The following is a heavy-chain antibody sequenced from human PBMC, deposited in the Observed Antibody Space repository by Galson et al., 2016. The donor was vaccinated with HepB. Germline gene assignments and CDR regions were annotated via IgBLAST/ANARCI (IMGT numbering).Heavy chain of an antibody. CDR3: ARHKIGGSGYDYGFDP. CDR1: SGSVSSGGYY. V-gene: IGHV4-61*08. CDR2: IHNSGST. Sequence: SETLSLTCTVSSGSVSSGGYYWSWIRQPPGKGLEWIGYIHNSGSTNYNPSLKSRVTISIDTSKNQFFLKLTSVTAADSAMYYCARHKIGGSGYDYGFDPWGQGTLVTVSS. J-gene: IGHJ5*02. D-gene: IGHD5-12*01.